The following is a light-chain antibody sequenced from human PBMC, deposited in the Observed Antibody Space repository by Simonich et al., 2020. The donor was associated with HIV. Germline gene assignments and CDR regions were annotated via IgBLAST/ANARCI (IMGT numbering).Light chain of an antibody. CDR1: QSINNW. Sequence: DIQMTQSTSTLSAFVGDRVTITCRASQSINNWLAWYKQKPGKAPKLLIYGASSLEDGVPLRFSGSGSGTEFTLTISSLQPDDFATYYCQQYNSDSPYTFGQGTKLEI. CDR3: QQYNSDSPYT. V-gene: IGKV1-5*03. CDR2: GAS. J-gene: IGKJ2*01.